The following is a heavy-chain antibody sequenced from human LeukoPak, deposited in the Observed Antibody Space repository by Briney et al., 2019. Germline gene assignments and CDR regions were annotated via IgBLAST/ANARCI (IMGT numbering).Heavy chain of an antibody. CDR1: GFTFSNAW. V-gene: IGHV3-15*01. J-gene: IGHJ4*02. CDR2: IKSKTDGGTT. CDR3: TTLRFLVLFDY. D-gene: IGHD3-3*01. Sequence: GGSLRLTCAGSGFTFSNAWMSWVRQAPGKGLERVGRIKSKTDGGTTDYAAPVKGRFTISRDDSKNTLYLQMNSLKTEDTAVYYCTTLRFLVLFDYSGQGTLVTVSS.